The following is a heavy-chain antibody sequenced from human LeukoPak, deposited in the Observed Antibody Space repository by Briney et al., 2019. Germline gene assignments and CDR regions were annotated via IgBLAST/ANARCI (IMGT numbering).Heavy chain of an antibody. CDR2: IIPIFGTA. D-gene: IGHD2-2*01. CDR1: GGTFSSYA. J-gene: IGHJ6*02. V-gene: IGHV1-69*13. CDR3: ARAPSVYCSSTSCQEYYYYYGMDV. Sequence: SVKVSCKASGGTFSSYAISWVRQAPGQGLEWMGGIIPIFGTANYAQKFQGRVTITADESTSTAYMELSSLRSGDTAVYYCARAPSVYCSSTSCQEYYYYYGMDVWGQGTTVTVSS.